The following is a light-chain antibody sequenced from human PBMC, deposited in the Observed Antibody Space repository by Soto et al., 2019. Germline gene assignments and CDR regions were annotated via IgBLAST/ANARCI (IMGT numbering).Light chain of an antibody. CDR2: EDN. J-gene: IGLJ3*02. CDR1: SSDIGAYNY. Sequence: QSVLTQPPSASGSPGQSVTISCTGTSSDIGAYNYVSWFQQHPGEAPKLIISEDNKRPSGVPDRFSGSKSGNTASLTVSGLQAEDEADYYCTSYGGRDNLMFGGGTKLTVL. CDR3: TSYGGRDNLM. V-gene: IGLV2-8*01.